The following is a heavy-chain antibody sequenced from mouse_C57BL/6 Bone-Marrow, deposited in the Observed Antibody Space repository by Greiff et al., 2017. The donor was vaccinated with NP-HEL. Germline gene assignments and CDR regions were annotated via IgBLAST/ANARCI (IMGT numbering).Heavy chain of an antibody. CDR2: IYPRSGNT. J-gene: IGHJ3*01. CDR1: GYTFTSYG. D-gene: IGHD1-1*01. V-gene: IGHV1-81*01. Sequence: QVQLQQSGAELARPGASVKLSCKASGYTFTSYGISWVKQRTGQGLEWIGEIYPRSGNTYYNEKFKGKATLTADKSSSTAYMELRSLTSEDSAVYFCARDYCGSSPWFAYWGQGTLVTVSA. CDR3: ARDYCGSSPWFAY.